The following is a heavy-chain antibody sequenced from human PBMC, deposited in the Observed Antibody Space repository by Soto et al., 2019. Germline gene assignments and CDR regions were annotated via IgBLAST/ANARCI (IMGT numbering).Heavy chain of an antibody. CDR3: ARDLRWFGEVPKMGNYYYYYYMDV. Sequence: PGGSLRLSCAASGFTFSSYSMNWVRQAPGKGLEWVSYISSSSSTIYYADSVKGRFTISRDNAKNSLYLQMNSLRAEDTAVYYCARDLRWFGEVPKMGNYYYYYYMDVWGKGTTVTVSS. CDR2: ISSSSSTI. V-gene: IGHV3-48*01. CDR1: GFTFSSYS. D-gene: IGHD3-10*01. J-gene: IGHJ6*03.